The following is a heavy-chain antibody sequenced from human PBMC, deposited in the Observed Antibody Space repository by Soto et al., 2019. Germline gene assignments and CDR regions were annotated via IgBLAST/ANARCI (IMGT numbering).Heavy chain of an antibody. D-gene: IGHD3-22*01. Sequence: SETLSLTCTVSGDSICRSSYYWGWIRQPPGKGLEWSGSIYYSGSTYYNPSLKNRVTISVETSKNQFSLKLSSVTAADTAVYYCARTYYYDSSGFRYTFDIWSQGTMVTVSS. CDR2: IYYSGST. J-gene: IGHJ3*02. V-gene: IGHV4-39*01. CDR1: GDSICRSSYY. CDR3: ARTYYYDSSGFRYTFDI.